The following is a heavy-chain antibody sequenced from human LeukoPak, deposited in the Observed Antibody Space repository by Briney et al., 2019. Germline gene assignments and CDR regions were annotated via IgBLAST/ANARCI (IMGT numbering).Heavy chain of an antibody. J-gene: IGHJ4*02. V-gene: IGHV3-23*01. D-gene: IGHD6-19*01. CDR1: GFTVTTLA. CDR2: IVESDGRT. CDR3: AKDQGYSSGWYFDY. Sequence: GGSLRLSCAASGFTVTTLAMTWVRQAPGKGLEWVSVIVESDGRTYYADSVKGRFTISRDKSNNTLYLQMNSLRAEDTAVYYCAKDQGYSSGWYFDYWGQGTLVTVSS.